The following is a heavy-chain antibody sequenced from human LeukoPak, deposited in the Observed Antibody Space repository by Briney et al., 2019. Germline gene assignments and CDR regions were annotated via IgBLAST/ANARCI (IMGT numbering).Heavy chain of an antibody. J-gene: IGHJ4*02. D-gene: IGHD3-10*01. V-gene: IGHV3-23*01. CDR3: AKDWAYYYGSGSYYSDY. Sequence: GGSLRLSCAASGFTFSSYAMSWVRQAPGKGLEWVSAISGSGGSTYYADSVKGRFTISRDNSKNTLYLQMNSLRAEDTAVYYCAKDWAYYYGSGSYYSDYWGQGILVTVSS. CDR2: ISGSGGST. CDR1: GFTFSSYA.